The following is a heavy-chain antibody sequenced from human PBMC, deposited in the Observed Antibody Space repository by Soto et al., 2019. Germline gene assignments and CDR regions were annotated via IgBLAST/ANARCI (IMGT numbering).Heavy chain of an antibody. D-gene: IGHD2-2*01. CDR2: IIPILGIA. CDR3: AREIVVVPAAPFDY. Sequence: SVKVSCKASGGTFSSYTISWVRQAPGQGLEWMGRIIPILGIANYAQKFQGRVTITADKSTSTAYMELSSLRSEDTAVYYCAREIVVVPAAPFDYWGQGTLVTVLL. J-gene: IGHJ4*02. V-gene: IGHV1-69*04. CDR1: GGTFSSYT.